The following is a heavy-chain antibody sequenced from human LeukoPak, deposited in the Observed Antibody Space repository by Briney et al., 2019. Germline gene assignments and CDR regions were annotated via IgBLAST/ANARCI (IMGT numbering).Heavy chain of an antibody. CDR2: ISYDGSNK. Sequence: GGSLRLPCAASGFTFSSYAMHWVRQAPGKGLEWVAVISYDGSNKYYADSVKGRFTISRDNSKNTLYLQMNRLRAEDTAVYYCARAGPTRNGLMSPYYYYMDVWGKGTTVTVSS. J-gene: IGHJ6*03. CDR1: GFTFSSYA. D-gene: IGHD5-24*01. CDR3: ARAGPTRNGLMSPYYYYMDV. V-gene: IGHV3-30*04.